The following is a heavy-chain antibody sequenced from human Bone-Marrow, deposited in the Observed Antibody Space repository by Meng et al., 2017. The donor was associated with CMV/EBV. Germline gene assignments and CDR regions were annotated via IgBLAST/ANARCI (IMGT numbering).Heavy chain of an antibody. D-gene: IGHD2-15*01. Sequence: GGSLRLSCAASGFTFSSYSMNWVRQTTGKGLEWVSATGTHVDTYYADSVKGRFTVSREDAKNSLYLQMNSLRAGDTAVYYCARGAGGGAFDIWGQGTMVTVSS. CDR3: ARGAGGGAFDI. CDR2: TGTHVDT. CDR1: GFTFSSYS. V-gene: IGHV3-13*01. J-gene: IGHJ3*02.